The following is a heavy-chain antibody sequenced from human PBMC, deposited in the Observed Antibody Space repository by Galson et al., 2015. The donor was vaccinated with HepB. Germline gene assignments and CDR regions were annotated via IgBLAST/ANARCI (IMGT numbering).Heavy chain of an antibody. Sequence: SVKVSCKVSGYTLTELSMHWVRQAPGKGLEWMGGFDPEDGETIYAQKFQGRVTMTEDTSTDTAYMELSSLRSEDTAVYYCVTSSGTPGPHYYYYMDVWGKGTTVTVSS. CDR2: FDPEDGET. V-gene: IGHV1-24*01. D-gene: IGHD3-10*01. CDR1: GYTLTELS. J-gene: IGHJ6*03. CDR3: VTSSGTPGPHYYYYMDV.